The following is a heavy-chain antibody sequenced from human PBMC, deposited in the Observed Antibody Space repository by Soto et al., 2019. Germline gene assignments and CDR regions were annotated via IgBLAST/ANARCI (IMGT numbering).Heavy chain of an antibody. CDR3: ASSLDDFWSGYQLYFDS. CDR1: GFTFSTYS. Sequence: GGSLRLSCAASGFTFSTYSMNWVRQAPGKGLEWVSSISSSSSYIFYADSVKGRFTISRDNAKNSQYLQMNSLRAEDTAVYYCASSLDDFWSGYQLYFDSWGQGTLVTVSS. CDR2: ISSSSSYI. D-gene: IGHD3-3*01. J-gene: IGHJ4*02. V-gene: IGHV3-21*01.